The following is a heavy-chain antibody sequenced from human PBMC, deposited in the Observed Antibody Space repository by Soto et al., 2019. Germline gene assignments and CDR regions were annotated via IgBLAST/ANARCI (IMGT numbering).Heavy chain of an antibody. J-gene: IGHJ4*02. D-gene: IGHD2-2*03. CDR2: LNAGNGNT. CDR3: AGVLGYPGAEN. V-gene: IGHV1-3*01. Sequence: ASLKVSCKASGYTFTSYAMHCVHQAPGQRLEWMGWLNAGNGNTKYSQKFQGSVTITRDTSASTAYMELSSLRSEDPAVYYCAGVLGYPGAENWGQGTLVIVSS. CDR1: GYTFTSYA.